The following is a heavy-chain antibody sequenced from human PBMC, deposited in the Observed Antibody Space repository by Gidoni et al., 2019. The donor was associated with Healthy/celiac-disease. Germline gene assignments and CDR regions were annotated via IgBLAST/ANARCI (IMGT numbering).Heavy chain of an antibody. Sequence: EVQLVESGGGLVQPGGSLRLSCAASGFTFSSYAMHWVRQAPGKGLEYVSAISSNGGSTYYANSVKGRFTISRDNSKNTLYLQMGSLRAEDMAVYYCARFGDFDYWGQGTLVTVSS. V-gene: IGHV3-64*01. CDR2: ISSNGGST. D-gene: IGHD3-16*01. CDR1: GFTFSSYA. J-gene: IGHJ4*02. CDR3: ARFGDFDY.